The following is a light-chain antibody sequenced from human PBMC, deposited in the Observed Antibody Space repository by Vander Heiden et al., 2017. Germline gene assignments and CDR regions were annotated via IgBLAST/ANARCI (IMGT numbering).Light chain of an antibody. V-gene: IGKV1-39*01. CDR1: QSIRSY. CDR3: QEWNSTAWT. J-gene: IGKJ1*01. CDR2: DAS. Sequence: IHLTQPPSSLSASVGDRVTITCRASQSIRSYLHWYQQKSGKAPKLLIYDASSLQSGVPSRLSRSGSGTDFTLTMSSLRPEDFTTYYSQEWNSTAWTFGQGTKVEIK.